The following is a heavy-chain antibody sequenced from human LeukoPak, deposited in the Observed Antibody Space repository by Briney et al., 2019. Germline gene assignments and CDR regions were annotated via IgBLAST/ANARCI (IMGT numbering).Heavy chain of an antibody. CDR2: ISGYNGNT. CDR1: GYTFINYG. J-gene: IGHJ3*02. D-gene: IGHD3-22*01. V-gene: IGHV1-18*01. Sequence: VASVKVSCKAPGYTFINYGISWVRQAPGQGLEWMAWISGYNGNTKYAEKLQGRVTMTTDTSTSTAYMELRSLRTDDTAMYYCSRGERRIEVNTMSEAFEIWGQGTMVNVPS. CDR3: SRGERRIEVNTMSEAFEI.